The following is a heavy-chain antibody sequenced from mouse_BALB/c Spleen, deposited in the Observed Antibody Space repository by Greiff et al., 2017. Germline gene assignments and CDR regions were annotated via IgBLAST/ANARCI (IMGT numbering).Heavy chain of an antibody. J-gene: IGHJ2*01. CDR2: ISSGGST. CDR3: ARGHYYGSSIPFDY. D-gene: IGHD1-1*01. Sequence: EVKLMESGGGLVKPGGSLKLSCAASGFTFSSYAMSWVRQTPEKRLEWVASISSGGSTYYPDSVKGRFTISRDNARNILYLQMSSLRSEDTAMYYCARGHYYGSSIPFDYWGQGTTLTVSS. V-gene: IGHV5-6-5*01. CDR1: GFTFSSYA.